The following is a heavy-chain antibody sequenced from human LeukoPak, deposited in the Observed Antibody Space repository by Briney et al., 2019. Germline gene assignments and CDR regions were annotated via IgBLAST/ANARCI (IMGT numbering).Heavy chain of an antibody. D-gene: IGHD2-15*01. CDR1: GYTFTSYD. CDR3: ARGGGYCSGGSCLLYYFDY. J-gene: IGHJ4*02. Sequence: GASVKVSCKASGYTFTSYDINWVRQATGQGLEWMGWMNPNSGNTGYAQKFQGRVTITRNTSISTAYMELSSLRSEDTAVYYCARGGGYCSGGSCLLYYFDYWGQGTLVTVSS. V-gene: IGHV1-8*03. CDR2: MNPNSGNT.